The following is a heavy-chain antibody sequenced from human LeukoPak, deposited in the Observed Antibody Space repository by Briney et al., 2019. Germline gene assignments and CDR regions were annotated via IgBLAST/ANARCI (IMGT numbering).Heavy chain of an antibody. D-gene: IGHD3-10*01. CDR3: AQSQYYFGSGSHDY. V-gene: IGHV3-53*01. CDR1: GFTFSSYW. Sequence: PGGSLRLSCAASGFTFSSYWMSWVRQAPGKGLGWVSIIYSGGSTYYADSVKGRFTISRDNSKNTLYLQMNSLRAEDTAVYYCAQSQYYFGSGSHDYWGQGTLVTVSS. CDR2: IYSGGST. J-gene: IGHJ4*02.